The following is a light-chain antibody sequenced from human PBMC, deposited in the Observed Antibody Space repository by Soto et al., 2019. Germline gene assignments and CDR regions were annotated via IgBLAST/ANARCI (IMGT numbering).Light chain of an antibody. CDR3: QQYNNWPET. J-gene: IGKJ1*01. Sequence: VLTQSPATLSVSPGERATLSCRASQSVSSNLAWYQQKPGQAPRLLIYGASTRATGIPARFSGSGSGTEFTLTISSLQSEDFAVYYCQQYNNWPETFGQGTKVDIK. CDR1: QSVSSN. CDR2: GAS. V-gene: IGKV3-15*01.